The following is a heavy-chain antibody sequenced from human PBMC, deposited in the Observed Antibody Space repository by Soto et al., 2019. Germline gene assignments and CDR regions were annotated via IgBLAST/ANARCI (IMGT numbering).Heavy chain of an antibody. CDR3: ARLKDSSRYFYGMDV. Sequence: QVALQQWGAGLLKPSQTLSLTCAVYGESFNDYFWTWIRQSPGGGLEWLAEVHHTGTSYYNPSLKSRLAVSVDTSRNQFSLNLTSLTAADTATYYCARLKDSSRYFYGMDVWGQGTTVVVSS. CDR2: VHHTGTS. D-gene: IGHD6-13*01. CDR1: GESFNDYF. J-gene: IGHJ6*02. V-gene: IGHV4-34*02.